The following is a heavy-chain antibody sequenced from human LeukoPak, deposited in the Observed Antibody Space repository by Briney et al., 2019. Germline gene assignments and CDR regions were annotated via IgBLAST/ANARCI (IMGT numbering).Heavy chain of an antibody. V-gene: IGHV1-69*04. D-gene: IGHD6-19*01. J-gene: IGHJ5*02. CDR3: ARDKGGSSGWYPTYNWFDP. CDR1: GGTFSSYA. Sequence: SVKVSCKASGGTFSSYAISWVRQSPGQGLEWMGRIIPILGIANYAQKFQGRVTITADKSTRTAYMELSSLRSEDTAVYYCARDKGGSSGWYPTYNWFDPWGQGTLVTVSS. CDR2: IIPILGIA.